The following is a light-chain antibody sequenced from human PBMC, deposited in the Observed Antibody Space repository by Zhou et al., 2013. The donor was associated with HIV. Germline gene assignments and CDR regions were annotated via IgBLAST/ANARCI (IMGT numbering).Light chain of an antibody. V-gene: IGKV3-20*01. CDR1: QSVMNNY. CDR2: GAS. Sequence: EIVLTQSPGTLSLSPGERATLSCRASQSVMNNYLAWYQQKPGQAPRLLIYGASNRATGIPDRFSGSGSGTDFTLTISRLEPEDFAVYYCQQYGSSITFGQGTRLEIK. CDR3: QQYGSSIT. J-gene: IGKJ5*01.